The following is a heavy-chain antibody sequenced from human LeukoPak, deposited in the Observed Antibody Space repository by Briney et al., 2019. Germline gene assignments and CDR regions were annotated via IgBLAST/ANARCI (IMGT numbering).Heavy chain of an antibody. V-gene: IGHV3-23*01. J-gene: IGHJ4*02. Sequence: GGSLRLSCAASGFTFSSYAMSWVRQAPGKGLEWVSAISGSGGSTYYADSVKGRFTISRDNSKNTLYLQMNSLRAEDTAVYYCAARTRDGDYAFWGQGTLVTVSS. CDR3: AARTRDGDYAF. CDR1: GFTFSSYA. D-gene: IGHD4-17*01. CDR2: ISGSGGST.